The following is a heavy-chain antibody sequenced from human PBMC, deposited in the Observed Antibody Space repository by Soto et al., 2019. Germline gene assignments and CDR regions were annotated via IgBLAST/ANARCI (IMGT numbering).Heavy chain of an antibody. CDR3: AKDPVGKWTQGY. V-gene: IGHV3-23*01. J-gene: IGHJ4*02. Sequence: EVQLLESGGGLVQPGGSLRVSCAASGLTFSSSAMSWVRQAPGKGLEWISAITGGGGNTYYADSVKGRFTIARDNSKDTLYLLMNSLRVEDTAVYYCAKDPVGKWTQGYWGKGTLVTVSS. D-gene: IGHD1-26*01. CDR2: ITGGGGNT. CDR1: GLTFSSSA.